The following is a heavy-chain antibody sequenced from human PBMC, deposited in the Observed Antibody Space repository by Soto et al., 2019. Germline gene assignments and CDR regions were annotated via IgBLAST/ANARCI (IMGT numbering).Heavy chain of an antibody. J-gene: IGHJ6*02. CDR2: ISHDGSNK. D-gene: IGHD6-13*01. V-gene: IGHV3-30-3*01. Sequence: GGSLRLSCAASGFTFSSYAMHWVRQAPGKGLEWVAVISHDGSNKYYADSVKGRFTISRDNSKNTLYLQMNSLRAEDTAVYYCARGSAAAGVANYYYYGMDVWGQGTTVTVSS. CDR3: ARGSAAAGVANYYYYGMDV. CDR1: GFTFSSYA.